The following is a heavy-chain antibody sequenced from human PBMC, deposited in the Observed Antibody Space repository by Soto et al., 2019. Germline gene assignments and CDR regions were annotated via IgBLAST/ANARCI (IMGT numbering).Heavy chain of an antibody. CDR3: ARDRYGGGYSGYDYLLHY. V-gene: IGHV1-69*01. J-gene: IGHJ4*02. CDR2: IIPIFGTA. Sequence: QVQLVQSGAEVKKPGSSVKVSCRASGGPSSSYAISWVRQAPGKGLEWRGGIIPIFGTANYAQKFQGRVTITADESTSTAYMELSSLRSEDTAVYYCARDRYGGGYSGYDYLLHYWGQGTLVTVSS. D-gene: IGHD5-12*01. CDR1: GGPSSSYA.